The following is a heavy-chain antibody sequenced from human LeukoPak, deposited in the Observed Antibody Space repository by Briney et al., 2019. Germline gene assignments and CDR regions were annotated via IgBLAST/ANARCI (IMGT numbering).Heavy chain of an antibody. Sequence: ASVKVSCKASGYTFTSYYLHWARQAPGQWLEWMGIINPSGGSTSYAQKFQGRVAMTRDTSTSTVYVELSSLRSEDTAMYYCAREGVAGTVSFDYWGQGTLVTVSS. CDR2: INPSGGST. D-gene: IGHD6-19*01. CDR3: AREGVAGTVSFDY. V-gene: IGHV1-46*01. CDR1: GYTFTSYY. J-gene: IGHJ4*02.